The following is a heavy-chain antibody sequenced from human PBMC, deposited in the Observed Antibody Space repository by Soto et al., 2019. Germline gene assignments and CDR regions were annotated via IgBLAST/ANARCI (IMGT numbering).Heavy chain of an antibody. CDR2: TYYNGDT. J-gene: IGHJ4*02. CDR1: DDSFRGAEYY. V-gene: IGHV4-61*08. D-gene: IGHD6-19*01. Sequence: VLLQESGPGLLRPSETLSLTCTVSDDSFRGAEYYWSWIRQPLGKGPEWIGYTYYNGDTKYNPALRSRVTLSEDTPKNQFSLRLSSVTAAETAVYFCARGPAYIDGWRTFDLWGRGILVTVSS. CDR3: ARGPAYIDGWRTFDL.